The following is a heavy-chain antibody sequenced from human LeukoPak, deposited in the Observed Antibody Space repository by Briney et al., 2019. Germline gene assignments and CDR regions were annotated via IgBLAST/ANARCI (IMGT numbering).Heavy chain of an antibody. D-gene: IGHD3-9*01. J-gene: IGHJ3*02. V-gene: IGHV4-59*01. CDR3: ARAGPYYDILTGSRSGAFDI. CDR2: IYYSGST. CDR1: GGSISSYY. Sequence: SETLSLTCTVSGGSISSYYWSWIRQPPGKGLEWIGYIYYSGSTNYNPSLKSRVTISVDTSKNQFSLKLSSVTAADTAVYYCARAGPYYDILTGSRSGAFDIWGQGTMVTVSS.